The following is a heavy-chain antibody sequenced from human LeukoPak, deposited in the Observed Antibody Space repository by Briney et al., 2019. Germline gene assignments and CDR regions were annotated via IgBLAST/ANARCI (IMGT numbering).Heavy chain of an antibody. J-gene: IGHJ4*02. CDR1: GFTFSSFA. V-gene: IGHV3-23*01. CDR2: IAGSDGST. D-gene: IGHD6-13*01. CDR3: AEGRYSSSWYIWDY. Sequence: PGGSLRLSRAASGFTFSSFAMSWVRQAPGKGLEWVSSIAGSDGSTYYADSVKGRFTIPRDNSRNTLYLQMNSLRAEDTAVHYCAEGRYSSSWYIWDYWGQGALVTVSS.